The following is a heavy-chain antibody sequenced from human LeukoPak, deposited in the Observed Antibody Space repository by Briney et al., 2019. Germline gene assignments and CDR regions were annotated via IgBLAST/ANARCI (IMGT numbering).Heavy chain of an antibody. V-gene: IGHV3-30*19. Sequence: GGSLRLSCAASGFTFSSYGMHWVRQAPGKGLEWVAVISYDGTNKWYADSVEGRFAISRDNSKNTLYLQMNNLRPEDTAVYYCARDRLLITVAGTVDQWGRGTLVTVSS. D-gene: IGHD6-19*01. CDR1: GFTFSSYG. J-gene: IGHJ4*02. CDR3: ARDRLLITVAGTVDQ. CDR2: ISYDGTNK.